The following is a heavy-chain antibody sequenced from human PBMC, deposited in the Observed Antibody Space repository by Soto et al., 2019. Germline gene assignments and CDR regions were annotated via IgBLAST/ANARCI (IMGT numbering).Heavy chain of an antibody. CDR1: GYSFTSYW. V-gene: IGHV5-10-1*01. J-gene: IGHJ4*02. D-gene: IGHD2-2*01. CDR3: ARLYCSSTSCYYHFDY. Sequence: GDSLKISCKGSGYSFTSYWISWVRQMPGKGLEWMGRIDPSDSYTNYSPSFQGHVTISADKSISTAYLQWSSLKASDTAMYYCARLYCSSTSCYYHFDYWGQGTLVTVSS. CDR2: IDPSDSYT.